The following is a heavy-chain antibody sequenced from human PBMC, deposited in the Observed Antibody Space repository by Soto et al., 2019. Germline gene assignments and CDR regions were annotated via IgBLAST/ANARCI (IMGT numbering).Heavy chain of an antibody. V-gene: IGHV4-4*07. Sequence: PSETLSLTCTVSGASISGYYWSWIRKSAGKGLEWIGRIYASGTTDYNPSLKSRVMMSVDTSKKQFSLKLRAVTAADTAVYYCVRDGTKTLRDWFDPWGQGISVTVSS. CDR1: GASISGYY. CDR3: VRDGTKTLRDWFDP. D-gene: IGHD1-1*01. J-gene: IGHJ5*02. CDR2: IYASGTT.